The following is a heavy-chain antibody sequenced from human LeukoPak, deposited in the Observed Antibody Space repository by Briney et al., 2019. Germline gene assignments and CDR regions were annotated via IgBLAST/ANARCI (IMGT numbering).Heavy chain of an antibody. D-gene: IGHD5-18*01. V-gene: IGHV3-23*01. CDR1: GFTFSSYA. CDR2: ISGSGGST. CDR3: AKGVSRGYSYGYSCDY. J-gene: IGHJ4*02. Sequence: PGGSLRLSCAASGFTFSSYAMSWVRQAPGKGLEWVSAISGSGGSTYYADSVKGRFTISRDNSKNTLYLQMNSLRAEDTAVYYCAKGVSRGYSYGYSCDYWGQGTLVTVSS.